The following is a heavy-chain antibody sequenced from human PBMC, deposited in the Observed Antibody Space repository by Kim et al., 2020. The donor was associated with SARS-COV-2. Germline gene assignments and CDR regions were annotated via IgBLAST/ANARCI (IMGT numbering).Heavy chain of an antibody. D-gene: IGHD3-10*01. Sequence: SETLSLTCAVYGGSFSGYYWSWIRQPPGKGLEWIGEINHSGSTNYNPSLKSRVTISVDTSKNQFSLKLSSVTAADTAVYYCGRNRRGGTSYWYFDLWGRGTLVTVSS. CDR1: GGSFSGYY. CDR3: GRNRRGGTSYWYFDL. V-gene: IGHV4-34*01. J-gene: IGHJ2*01. CDR2: INHSGST.